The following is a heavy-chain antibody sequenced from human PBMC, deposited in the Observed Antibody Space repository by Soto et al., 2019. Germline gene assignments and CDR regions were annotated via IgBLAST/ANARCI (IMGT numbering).Heavy chain of an antibody. J-gene: IGHJ4*02. Sequence: EVQLVESGGGLVQPGGSLRLSCTASGFTFSDYNMNWVRQAPGKGLEWVSYVSSSRSIMYYADSVKGRFSVSRDDAKNTLFLQMNSRRADDAAVYYCAGGIANCWYGDYCDCWGRGTLVTVSS. CDR2: VSSSRSIM. D-gene: IGHD6-13*01. CDR3: AGGIANCWYGDYCDC. CDR1: GFTFSDYN. V-gene: IGHV3-48*01.